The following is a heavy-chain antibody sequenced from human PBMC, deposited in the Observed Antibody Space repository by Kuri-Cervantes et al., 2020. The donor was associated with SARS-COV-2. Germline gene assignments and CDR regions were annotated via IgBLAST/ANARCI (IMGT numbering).Heavy chain of an antibody. CDR2: IYYSGST. V-gene: IGHV4-39*01. Sequence: ESLKISCSVSGGSISSRSYYWGWIRQPPGKGLEWIGSIYYSGSTNYNPTIKSRVTISVDTSTNQFFLNLTSVTAADTAVYYCARQGGYYGMDVWGQGTTVTVSS. J-gene: IGHJ6*02. D-gene: IGHD3-22*01. CDR3: ARQGGYYGMDV. CDR1: GGSISSRSYY.